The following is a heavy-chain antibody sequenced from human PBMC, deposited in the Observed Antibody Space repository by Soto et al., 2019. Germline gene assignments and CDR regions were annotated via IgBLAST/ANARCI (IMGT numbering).Heavy chain of an antibody. D-gene: IGHD3-22*01. CDR1: GYTFTSYA. J-gene: IGHJ4*02. Sequence: GASVKVSCKASGYTFTSYAMHWVRQAPGQRLEWMGWIDAGNGNTKYSQKFQGRVTITRDTSASTAYMELSSLRSEDTAVYYCARDSGYYDSSGYYTPLNYWGQGXLVTVYS. CDR2: IDAGNGNT. CDR3: ARDSGYYDSSGYYTPLNY. V-gene: IGHV1-3*01.